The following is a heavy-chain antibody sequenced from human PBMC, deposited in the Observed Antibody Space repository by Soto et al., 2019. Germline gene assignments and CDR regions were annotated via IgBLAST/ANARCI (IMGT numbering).Heavy chain of an antibody. Sequence: EVQLLESGGGLVQPGGSLRLSCAASGFPFSRCAMNWVRQAPGKGLEWVSTISHSDHSTYYADSVKGRFTVSRDNCENKLYLQMNSLRAEDTAIYYCAKRGGDSGWGDFDSWGQGTLVTVSS. J-gene: IGHJ4*02. CDR1: GFPFSRCA. V-gene: IGHV3-23*01. CDR2: ISHSDHST. CDR3: AKRGGDSGWGDFDS. D-gene: IGHD6-19*01.